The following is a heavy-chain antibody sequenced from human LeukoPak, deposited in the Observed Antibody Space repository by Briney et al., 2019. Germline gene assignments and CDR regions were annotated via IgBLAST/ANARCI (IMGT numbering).Heavy chain of an antibody. CDR1: GYLFTNYW. D-gene: IGHD2-21*02. CDR2: IYPGDSDT. Sequence: GESLKISCKGSGYLFTNYWIGWVRQMPGKGLEWMGIIYPGDSDTRYSPSFQGQVTISADKSISTAYLQWSSLKASDTAMYYCASSGGTYCGGDCYSDYYYGMDVWGQGTTVTVSS. CDR3: ASSGGTYCGGDCYSDYYYGMDV. J-gene: IGHJ6*02. V-gene: IGHV5-51*01.